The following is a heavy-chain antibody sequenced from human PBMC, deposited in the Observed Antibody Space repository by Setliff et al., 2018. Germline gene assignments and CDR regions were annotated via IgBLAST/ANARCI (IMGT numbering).Heavy chain of an antibody. CDR3: ARDLTQRLLRYFDWSSPSYYFDY. J-gene: IGHJ4*02. Sequence: GGSLRLSCAASGFTFSSYSMNWVRQAPGKGLEWVSSISSSSSYIYYADSVKGRFTISRDNAKNSLYLQMNSLRAEDTAVYYCARDLTQRLLRYFDWSSPSYYFDYWGQGTLVTV. V-gene: IGHV3-21*01. CDR2: ISSSSSYI. D-gene: IGHD3-9*01. CDR1: GFTFSSYS.